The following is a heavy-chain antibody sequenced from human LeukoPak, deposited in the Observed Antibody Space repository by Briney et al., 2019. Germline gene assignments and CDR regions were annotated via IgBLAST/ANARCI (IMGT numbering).Heavy chain of an antibody. J-gene: IGHJ4*02. CDR2: ISSSSSYI. CDR1: GFTFSSYT. CDR3: ARDWRELLPGDY. V-gene: IGHV3-21*01. Sequence: KAGGSLRLSCAASGFTFSSYTMNWVRQAPGKGLEWVAYISSSSSYIYYADSVKGRFTISRDNAKNSLYLQMNSLRAEDTAVYYCARDWRELLPGDYWGQGTLVTVSS. D-gene: IGHD1-26*01.